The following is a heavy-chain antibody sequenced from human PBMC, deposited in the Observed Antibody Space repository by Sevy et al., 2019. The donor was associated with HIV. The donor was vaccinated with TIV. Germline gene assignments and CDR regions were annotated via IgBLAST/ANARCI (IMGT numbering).Heavy chain of an antibody. CDR1: GFTFRSYS. D-gene: IGHD2-8*01. CDR3: ARINGTNGVCFQGYYYYAMDV. J-gene: IGHJ6*02. CDR2: ISTESTYI. Sequence: GGSLRLSCAASGFTFRSYSMNWVRQAPGKGLEWISSISTESTYIYYADSLKGRFTISRDNARNSLFLQMNSLRAEDTALYYCARINGTNGVCFQGYYYYAMDVWGHGTTVTVSS. V-gene: IGHV3-21*01.